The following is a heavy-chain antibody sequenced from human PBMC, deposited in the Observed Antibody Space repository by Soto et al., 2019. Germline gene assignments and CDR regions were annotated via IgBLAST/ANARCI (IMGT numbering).Heavy chain of an antibody. V-gene: IGHV3-74*01. J-gene: IGHJ3*01. D-gene: IGHD7-27*01. CDR1: GFTFSYYW. CDR3: ASGDRGAFEL. Sequence: EVQLVESGGGLVRPGGSLRLSCAASGFTFSYYWMHWVRQAPGKGLVWVSRIQSDGSSTTYADFVKGRFIISRDNARNTVDLQINVVRVEDTAVYYFASGDRGAFELWGPGTVVTVSS. CDR2: IQSDGSST.